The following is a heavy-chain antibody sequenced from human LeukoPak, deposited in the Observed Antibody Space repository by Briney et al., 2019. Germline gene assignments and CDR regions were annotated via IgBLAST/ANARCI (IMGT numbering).Heavy chain of an antibody. CDR3: SRGDPAGTTDFDF. CDR2: IRKEVNGYTT. CDR1: GFRFSDYY. D-gene: IGHD1-1*01. Sequence: GGSLRLSCAASGFRFSDYYMDWVRQAPGKGLECVARIRKEVNGYTTEYPASVQGRFTISRDDSTKTLFLQMNGLRTEDTAVYYCSRGDPAGTTDFDFWGQGTLVTVS. J-gene: IGHJ4*02. V-gene: IGHV3-72*01.